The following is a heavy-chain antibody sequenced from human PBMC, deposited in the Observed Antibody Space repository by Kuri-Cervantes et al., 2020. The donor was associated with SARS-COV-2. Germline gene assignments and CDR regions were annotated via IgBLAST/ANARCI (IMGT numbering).Heavy chain of an antibody. D-gene: IGHD6-19*01. CDR1: GYTFTSYY. CDR2: INPSVGST. V-gene: IGHV1-46*01. Sequence: ASVKVSCKASGYTFTSYYMHWVRQARGQGLEWMGIINPSVGSTSYAQKFQGRVTMTRDTSTSTVYMELSNRRSKDTAVYYCARDVDSSGSDYWGQGTLVTVSS. J-gene: IGHJ4*02. CDR3: ARDVDSSGSDY.